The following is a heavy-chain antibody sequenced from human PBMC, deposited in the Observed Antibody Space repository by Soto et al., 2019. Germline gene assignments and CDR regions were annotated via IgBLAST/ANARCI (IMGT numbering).Heavy chain of an antibody. J-gene: IGHJ4*02. V-gene: IGHV4-39*01. CDR1: GDSISGSPYF. CDR2: IFYDGYT. CDR3: ARLQAAVPQY. Sequence: QVQLHESGPGLVMPLETLSLTCTVSGDSISGSPYFWGWIRQPPGKRLEWIGSIFYDGYTVYTPSLKSRVTISVETSKNQSSLKLTSVAAADTAICFCARLQAAVPQYWGQGILVTVSS. D-gene: IGHD6-13*01.